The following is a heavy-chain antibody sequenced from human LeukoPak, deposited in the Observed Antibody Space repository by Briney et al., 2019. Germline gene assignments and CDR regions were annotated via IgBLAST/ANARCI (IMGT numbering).Heavy chain of an antibody. CDR1: DGSFSGYY. CDR3: ARDQGRNGGLNV. CDR2: IHYSGDT. Sequence: SETLSLTCAVYDGSFSGYYWSWIRQPPGKGLEWIGYIHYSGDTNYNPSHKSRVTFSLDTSKNQVSLILRSVIAADTAIYYCARDQGRNGGLNVWGQGTMVTVSS. V-gene: IGHV4-59*01. D-gene: IGHD4-23*01. J-gene: IGHJ3*01.